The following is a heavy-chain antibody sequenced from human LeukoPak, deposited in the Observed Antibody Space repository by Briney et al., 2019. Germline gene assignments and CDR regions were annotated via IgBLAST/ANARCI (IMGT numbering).Heavy chain of an antibody. J-gene: IGHJ6*02. D-gene: IGHD3-3*01. V-gene: IGHV3-30*03. CDR2: ISYDGSNK. Sequence: GGSLRLSCAASGFYGMHWVRQAPGKGLEWVAVISYDGSNKYYADSVKGRFTISRDNSKNTLYLRMNSLRAEDTAVYYCARMGILEWFYYYGMDVWGQGTTVTVSS. CDR1: GFYG. CDR3: ARMGILEWFYYYGMDV.